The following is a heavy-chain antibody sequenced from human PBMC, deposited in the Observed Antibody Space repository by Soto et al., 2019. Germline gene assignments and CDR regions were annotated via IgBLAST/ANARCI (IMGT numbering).Heavy chain of an antibody. CDR2: IIPVFRTS. CDR1: GVTFSSYA. V-gene: IGHV1-69*18. J-gene: IGHJ4*02. CDR3: AKEGSWDCGGGDS. D-gene: IGHD2-21*01. Sequence: QVQLVQSGAELKKPGSSVKVSCSASGVTFSSYAFTWVRQAPGQGLEWMGNIIPVFRTSNYAQGFQGRLTISADESTNIIYMELSSLRSEDTAVYFCAKEGSWDCGGGDSWGQGTLVFVSS.